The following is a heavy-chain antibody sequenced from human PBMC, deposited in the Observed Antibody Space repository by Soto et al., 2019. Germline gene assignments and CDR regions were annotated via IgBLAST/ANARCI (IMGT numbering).Heavy chain of an antibody. Sequence: PSETLSLTCTVSGAFVSSPSKCWSWIRQPPGKALEWIAYLCYSGSTNYKASLKSRATISRDTSKNQFSLKMTSVTAEDTAVYYCARSAGGSGWLGGQGTLVTVPQ. V-gene: IGHV4-61*01. CDR2: LCYSGST. CDR3: ARSAGGSGWL. J-gene: IGHJ4*02. D-gene: IGHD6-19*01. CDR1: GAFVSSPSKC.